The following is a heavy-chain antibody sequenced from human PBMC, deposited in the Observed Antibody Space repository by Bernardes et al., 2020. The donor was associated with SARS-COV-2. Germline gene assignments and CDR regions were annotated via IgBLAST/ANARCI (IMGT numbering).Heavy chain of an antibody. CDR2: ISSSSSYT. CDR1: GFTFSDYY. CDR3: ARDLYCSSTSCSYYYYYYYMDV. Sequence: GGSLRLSCAASGFTFSDYYMSWIRQAPGKGLEWVSYISSSSSYTNYADSVKGRFTISRDNAKNSLYLQMNSLRAEDTAVYYCARDLYCSSTSCSYYYYYYYMDVWGKGTTVTVSS. D-gene: IGHD2-2*01. J-gene: IGHJ6*03. V-gene: IGHV3-11*05.